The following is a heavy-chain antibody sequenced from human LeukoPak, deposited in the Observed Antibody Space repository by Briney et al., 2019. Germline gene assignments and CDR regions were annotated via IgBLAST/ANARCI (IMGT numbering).Heavy chain of an antibody. Sequence: SETLSLACAVSGGSISSNNWWSWVRQPPGKGLEWIGEIYHSGNANYNPSLKTRVTMSVDKSKNQFSLILSSVTATDTAVYYCAREINSSSWLTRYYFDYWGQGTLVTVSS. CDR1: GGSISSNNW. D-gene: IGHD6-13*01. J-gene: IGHJ4*02. V-gene: IGHV4-4*02. CDR3: AREINSSSWLTRYYFDY. CDR2: IYHSGNA.